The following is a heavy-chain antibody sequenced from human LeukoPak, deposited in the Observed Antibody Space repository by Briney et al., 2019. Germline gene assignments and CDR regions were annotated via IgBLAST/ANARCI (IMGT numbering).Heavy chain of an antibody. Sequence: SVNVSCKASGGTFSSYANSWVRQAPGQGREWMGRIIPIFGIANYAQKFQGRVTITADKTTSTAYMELSSLRSEDKAVYYCARVPLGYDPVRDYYYGMDVWGQGTTVTVSS. D-gene: IGHD3-22*01. CDR2: IIPIFGIA. CDR1: GGTFSSYA. CDR3: ARVPLGYDPVRDYYYGMDV. J-gene: IGHJ6*02. V-gene: IGHV1-69*04.